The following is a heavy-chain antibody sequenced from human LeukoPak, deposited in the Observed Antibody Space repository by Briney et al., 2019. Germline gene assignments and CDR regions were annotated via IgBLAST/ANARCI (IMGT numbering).Heavy chain of an antibody. D-gene: IGHD3-3*01. J-gene: IGHJ5*02. CDR1: GGTFSSYA. CDR2: IIPIFGTA. V-gene: IGHV1-69*06. Sequence: SVKVSCKASGGTFSSYAISWVRQAPGQGLEWMGGIIPIFGTANYAQKFQGRVTITADKSTSTAYMELSSLRSEDTAVYYCARQTSGGYTVFFGKPRGHWFDPWGQGTLVTVSS. CDR3: ARQTSGGYTVFFGKPRGHWFDP.